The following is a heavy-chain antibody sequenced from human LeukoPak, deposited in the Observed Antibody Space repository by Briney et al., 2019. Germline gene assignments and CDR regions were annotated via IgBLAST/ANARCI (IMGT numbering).Heavy chain of an antibody. CDR2: IYTSGST. CDR3: ASTTDPYPYYFDY. Sequence: SQTLSITCTVSGGSISSGSYYWSWIRQPAGKGLEWIGRIYTSGSTNYNPSLKSRVTISVDTSKNQFSLKLSSVTAADTAVYYCASTTDPYPYYFDYWGQGTLVTVSS. CDR1: GGSISSGSYY. J-gene: IGHJ4*02. V-gene: IGHV4-61*02. D-gene: IGHD4-17*01.